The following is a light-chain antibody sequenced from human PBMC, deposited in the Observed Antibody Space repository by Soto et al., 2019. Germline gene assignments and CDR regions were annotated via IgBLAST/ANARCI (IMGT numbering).Light chain of an antibody. Sequence: EIVMTQSPATLSVSPGERATLSCRASQSVSGNLAWYQQKPGQAPRLLIYGASTRATGIQARFSGSGSGTEFTITISSLQSEDFAVYYCQKYNDWTPVTFGGGTKVEIK. CDR2: GAS. CDR1: QSVSGN. J-gene: IGKJ4*01. CDR3: QKYNDWTPVT. V-gene: IGKV3-15*01.